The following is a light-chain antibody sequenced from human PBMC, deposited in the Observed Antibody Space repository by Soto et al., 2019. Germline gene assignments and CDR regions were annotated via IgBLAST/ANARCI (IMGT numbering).Light chain of an antibody. J-gene: IGKJ4*01. CDR3: QQYYNSPLT. CDR2: GAS. V-gene: IGKV3-20*01. CDR1: QSVSGSY. Sequence: EIVLTQSPGTLSLSPGERATLSCRASQSVSGSYLAWYQQKPGQAPRLLISGASSRATGIPDRFSGSGSGTDFTLTISRLEPEDFAVYYCQQYYNSPLTFGGGTKVEIK.